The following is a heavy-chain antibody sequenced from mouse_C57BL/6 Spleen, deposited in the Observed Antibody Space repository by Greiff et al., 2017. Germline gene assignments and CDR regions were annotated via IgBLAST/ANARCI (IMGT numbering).Heavy chain of an antibody. CDR3: ARRVDYYGSSYDWYFDV. V-gene: IGHV1-82*01. CDR1: GYAFSSSW. Sequence: QVQLQQSGPELVKPGASVKISCKASGYAFSSSWMNWVKQRPGKGLEWIGRIYPGDGDTNYNGKFKGKATLTADKSSSTAYMQLSSLTSEDSAVYFCARRVDYYGSSYDWYFDVWGTGTTVTVSS. D-gene: IGHD1-1*01. CDR2: IYPGDGDT. J-gene: IGHJ1*03.